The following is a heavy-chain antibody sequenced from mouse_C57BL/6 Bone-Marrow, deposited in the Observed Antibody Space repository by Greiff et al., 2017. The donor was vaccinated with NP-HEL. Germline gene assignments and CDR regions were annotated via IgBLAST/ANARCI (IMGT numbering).Heavy chain of an antibody. Sequence: EVQRVESGGGLVQPGESLKICCESHEYWLASWDDSLVGGSPGKSLELVAAINSDGGSTYYPDTMERRFIISRDNTKKTLYLQMSSLRSEDTALYYCARRGGSSYWYFDVWGTGTTVTVSS. D-gene: IGHD1-1*01. V-gene: IGHV5-2*01. CDR2: INSDGGST. J-gene: IGHJ1*03. CDR1: EYWLASWD. CDR3: ARRGGSSYWYFDV.